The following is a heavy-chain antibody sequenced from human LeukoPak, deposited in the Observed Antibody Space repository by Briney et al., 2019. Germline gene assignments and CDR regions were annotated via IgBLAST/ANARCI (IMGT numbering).Heavy chain of an antibody. CDR1: GYTFTGYY. CDR2: INPNSGGT. J-gene: IGHJ4*02. V-gene: IGHV1-2*02. Sequence: GASVKVSCKASGYTFTGYYMHWVRQAPGQGLEWMGWINPNSGGTNYAQKFQGRVTMTRDTSISTAYMELSRLRSDDTAVYYCARDIEEDYYGSGSYYNFDYWGQGTLVAVSS. CDR3: ARDIEEDYYGSGSYYNFDY. D-gene: IGHD3-10*01.